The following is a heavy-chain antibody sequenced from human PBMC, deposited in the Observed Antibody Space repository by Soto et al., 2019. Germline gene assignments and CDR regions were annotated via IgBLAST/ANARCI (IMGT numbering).Heavy chain of an antibody. V-gene: IGHV4-39*01. Sequence: SETLSLTCTVSGGSISSSSYYWCWIRHPPGKGLEWIGSIYYSGSTYYNPSLKSRVTISVDTSKNQFSLKLSSVTAADTAVYYCARGYSYGYDPLGYWGQGTLVTVSS. CDR2: IYYSGST. D-gene: IGHD5-18*01. CDR1: GGSISSSSYY. J-gene: IGHJ4*02. CDR3: ARGYSYGYDPLGY.